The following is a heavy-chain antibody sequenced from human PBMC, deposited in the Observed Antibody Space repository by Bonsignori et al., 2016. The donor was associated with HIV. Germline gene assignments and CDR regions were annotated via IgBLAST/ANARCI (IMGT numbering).Heavy chain of an antibody. CDR3: ARDSSSWSYYYNYYMDV. D-gene: IGHD6-13*01. V-gene: IGHV3-64*01. Sequence: WIRQPPGKGLEYVSTISSNGASKYYANSVKGRFTISRDNSKNTLYLQMGSLRAEDWAVYYCARDSSSWSYYYNYYMDVWGKGTTVTVSS. J-gene: IGHJ6*03. CDR2: ISSNGASK.